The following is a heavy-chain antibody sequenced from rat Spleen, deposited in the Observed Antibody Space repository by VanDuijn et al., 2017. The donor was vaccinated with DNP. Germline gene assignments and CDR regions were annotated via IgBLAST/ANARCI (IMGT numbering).Heavy chain of an antibody. J-gene: IGHJ2*01. V-gene: IGHV5-31*01. CDR1: GFTFSYYW. CDR3: AKAGGYSPWYFDY. Sequence: EVQLVESGGDLVQPGRSLKLSCVASGFTFSYYWMAWIRQVPGKGLEWIASITSGGGSTSYPVSVKGRFTISRDNAKSTLYLQMDSLRSEDTATYYCAKAGGYSPWYFDYWGQGVMVTVSS. CDR2: ITSGGGST. D-gene: IGHD1-11*01.